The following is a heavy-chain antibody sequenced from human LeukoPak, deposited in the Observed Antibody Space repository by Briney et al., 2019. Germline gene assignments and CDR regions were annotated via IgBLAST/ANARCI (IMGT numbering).Heavy chain of an antibody. Sequence: GGSLRLSCAASGFTFSSYTLHWVRQTPGNGLEWVALIWYDGSKKDYADSVKGRFTISRDNSKNTLYLQMNSLRAEDTAVYYCVSDWDGYWGQGTLVTVSS. V-gene: IGHV3-30*04. D-gene: IGHD1-26*01. J-gene: IGHJ4*02. CDR2: IWYDGSKK. CDR3: VSDWDGY. CDR1: GFTFSSYT.